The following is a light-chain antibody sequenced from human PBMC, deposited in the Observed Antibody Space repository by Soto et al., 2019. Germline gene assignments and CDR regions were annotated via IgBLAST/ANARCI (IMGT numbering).Light chain of an antibody. Sequence: QSVLTQPASVSGSPGQSITISCTGTSSDIGGYNYVSWYQQHPGRAPKLMIYEVSNRPSGVSNRFSGSKSGNTASLTISGLLTEDEADYYCSSFTSRSTLDYVFGTGTKVTVL. CDR2: EVS. V-gene: IGLV2-14*01. J-gene: IGLJ1*01. CDR1: SSDIGGYNY. CDR3: SSFTSRSTLDYV.